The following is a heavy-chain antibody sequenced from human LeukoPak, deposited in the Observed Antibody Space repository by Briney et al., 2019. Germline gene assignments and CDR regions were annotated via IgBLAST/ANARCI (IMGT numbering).Heavy chain of an antibody. Sequence: GGSLRLSCLASKFTFNNYAMTWVRQAPGKGLEWVSSISGSGDNMDYADSVKGRFTISRDNAKNSLYLQMNSLRAEDTAVYYCARRVIAVGLDYWGQGTLVTVSS. D-gene: IGHD6-19*01. CDR3: ARRVIAVGLDY. V-gene: IGHV3-21*01. CDR2: ISGSGDNM. J-gene: IGHJ4*02. CDR1: KFTFNNYA.